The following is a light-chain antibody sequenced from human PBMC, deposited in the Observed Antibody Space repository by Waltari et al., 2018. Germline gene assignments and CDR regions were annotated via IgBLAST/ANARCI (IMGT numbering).Light chain of an antibody. Sequence: QSVLTQPPSASGTPGQRVTIACSGSRSNIGSNTVNWYQQLPGTAPKLPIYSNNQRPSGVPDRFSGSKSVTSASLAISGLQSEDEADYYCAAWDDSLNGWVFGGGTKLTVL. CDR2: SNN. CDR3: AAWDDSLNGWV. V-gene: IGLV1-44*01. J-gene: IGLJ3*02. CDR1: RSNIGSNT.